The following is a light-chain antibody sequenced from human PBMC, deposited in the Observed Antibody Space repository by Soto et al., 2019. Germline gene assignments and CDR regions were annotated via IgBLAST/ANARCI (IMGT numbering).Light chain of an antibody. CDR1: NSNIGRNY. J-gene: IGLJ2*01. Sequence: QSVLTQAPSASGTPGQTVTISCSGGNSNIGRNYVYWYQQFPGTAPRLLRYRPDQRPSGVHDRFSGSTSCTSASLAISGLRSEDEDDYYCAAWDDTVSGLVFGGGTKLTVL. V-gene: IGLV1-47*01. CDR3: AAWDDTVSGLV. CDR2: RPD.